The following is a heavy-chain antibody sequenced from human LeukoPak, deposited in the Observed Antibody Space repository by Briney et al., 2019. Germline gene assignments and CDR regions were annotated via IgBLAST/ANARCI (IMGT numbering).Heavy chain of an antibody. D-gene: IGHD3-9*01. V-gene: IGHV4-61*09. CDR3: ARGYYDILTGHWFDP. J-gene: IGHJ5*02. CDR2: IYPSRST. CDR1: GGSISSGGDY. Sequence: SETLSLTCTVSGGSISSGGDYWRWIRQPAGKGLEWIEHIYPSRSTDYNPSLKSRVTISVDTSKNQFSLKLSSVTAADTAVYYCARGYYDILTGHWFDPWGQGTLVTVSS.